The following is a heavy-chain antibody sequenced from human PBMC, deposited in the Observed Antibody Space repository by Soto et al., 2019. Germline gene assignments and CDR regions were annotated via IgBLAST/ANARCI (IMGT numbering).Heavy chain of an antibody. D-gene: IGHD3-22*01. V-gene: IGHV3-23*01. J-gene: IGHJ4*02. CDR1: GFTFSSYA. CDR3: AKRGGGSYDSSGYYIDY. Sequence: LRLSCAASGFTFSSYAMSWVRQAPGKGLEWVSAISGSGGSTYYADSVKGRFTISRDNSKNTLYLQMNSLRAEDTAVYYCAKRGGGSYDSSGYYIDYWGQGTLVTVSS. CDR2: ISGSGGST.